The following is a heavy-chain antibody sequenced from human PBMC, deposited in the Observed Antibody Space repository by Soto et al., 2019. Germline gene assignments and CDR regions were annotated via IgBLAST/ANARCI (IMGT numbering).Heavy chain of an antibody. CDR2: IKSKTAGGTT. Sequence: EVQLVESGGGLVKPGGSLRLSCAASGFTVSNAWMSWVRQAPGKGLEWVGRIKSKTAGGTTDYAAPVKGRFTISRDDSKNPLYLQMNSLKTEDTAVYYCTTVPDYEFWTGYYYYMDVWGKGTTVTVSS. V-gene: IGHV3-15*01. D-gene: IGHD3-3*01. J-gene: IGHJ6*03. CDR3: TTVPDYEFWTGYYYYMDV. CDR1: GFTVSNAW.